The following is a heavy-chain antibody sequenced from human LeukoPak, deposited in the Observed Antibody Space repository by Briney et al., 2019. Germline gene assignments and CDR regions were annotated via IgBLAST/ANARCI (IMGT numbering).Heavy chain of an antibody. CDR3: ARDESLIPPPQYFQH. V-gene: IGHV1-69*04. CDR1: GGTFSSYA. Sequence: ASVKVSCTASGGTFSSYAISWVRQAPGQGLEWMGRIIPILGIANYAQKFQGRVTITADKSTSTAYMELSSLRSEDTAVYYCARDESLIPPPQYFQHWGQGTLVTVSS. J-gene: IGHJ1*01. CDR2: IIPILGIA.